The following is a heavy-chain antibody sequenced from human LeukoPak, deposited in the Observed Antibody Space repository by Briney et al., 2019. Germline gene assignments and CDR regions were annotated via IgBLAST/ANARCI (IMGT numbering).Heavy chain of an antibody. V-gene: IGHV4-39*01. Sequence: SETLSLTCTVSGGSISSSSYYWDWIRQPPGKGLTWIGSIYYSGSTYYYPSLKSRVTISVDTSKNQFSLNLSSVTAADTAVYYCARRPMVVPTRDASDIWGQGTMVTVSS. J-gene: IGHJ3*02. CDR2: IYYSGST. D-gene: IGHD3-10*01. CDR3: ARRPMVVPTRDASDI. CDR1: GGSISSSSYY.